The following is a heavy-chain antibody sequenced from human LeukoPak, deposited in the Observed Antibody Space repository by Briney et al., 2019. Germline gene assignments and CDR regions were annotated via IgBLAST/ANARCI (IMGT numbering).Heavy chain of an antibody. CDR3: ARDSHVAVAVDWFDP. D-gene: IGHD6-19*01. Sequence: GGSLRLSCAASGFTFSDYYMSWIRQAPGKGLEWVSYISSSGSTIYYADSVKGRFTISRDNAKNSLYLQMNSLRAEDTAVCYCARDSHVAVAVDWFDPWGQGTLVTVSS. J-gene: IGHJ5*02. CDR1: GFTFSDYY. V-gene: IGHV3-11*04. CDR2: ISSSGSTI.